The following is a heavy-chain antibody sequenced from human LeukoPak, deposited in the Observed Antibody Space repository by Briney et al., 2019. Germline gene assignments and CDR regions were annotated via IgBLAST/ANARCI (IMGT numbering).Heavy chain of an antibody. Sequence: GGSLRLSCAASGFTFSSYGMHWVRQAPGKGLEWVAFIRYDGSNKYYADSVKGRFTISRDNSKNTLYLQMNSLRAEDTAVYYCASITYYYGSGSYSDVWGKETTVTVSS. CDR2: IRYDGSNK. J-gene: IGHJ6*04. D-gene: IGHD3-10*01. CDR1: GFTFSSYG. V-gene: IGHV3-30*02. CDR3: ASITYYYGSGSYSDV.